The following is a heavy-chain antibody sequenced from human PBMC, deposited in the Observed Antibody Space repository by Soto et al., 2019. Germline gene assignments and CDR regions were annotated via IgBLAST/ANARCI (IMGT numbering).Heavy chain of an antibody. J-gene: IGHJ3*02. CDR1: GGTFSSYA. V-gene: IGHV1-69*13. Sequence: SVKVSCKASGGTFSSYAISWVRQAPGQGLEWMGGIIPIFGTANYAQKFQGRVTITADESTSTAYMELSSLRSEDTAVYYCATTYYYDSSGPQGAFDIWGQGTMVTVSS. D-gene: IGHD3-22*01. CDR2: IIPIFGTA. CDR3: ATTYYYDSSGPQGAFDI.